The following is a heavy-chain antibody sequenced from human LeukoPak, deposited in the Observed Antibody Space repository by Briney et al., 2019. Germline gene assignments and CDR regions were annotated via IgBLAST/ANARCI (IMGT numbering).Heavy chain of an antibody. D-gene: IGHD2-2*01. CDR3: EGEREGYQLLSDDWFDP. J-gene: IGHJ5*02. CDR1: GGSISSSN. Sequence: GTLSLTCAVSGGSISSSNWWSWVRQAPGKGLEWVSAISGSGGSTYYADSVKGRFTISRDNSKNTLYLQMNSLRAEDTAVYYCEGEREGYQLLSDDWFDPWGQGTLVTVSS. CDR2: ISGSGGST. V-gene: IGHV3-23*01.